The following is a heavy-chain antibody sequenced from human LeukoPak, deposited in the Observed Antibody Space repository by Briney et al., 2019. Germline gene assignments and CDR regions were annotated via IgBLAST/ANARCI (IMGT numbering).Heavy chain of an antibody. CDR3: ARDPGCRSGGNTDAFDI. CDR1: GFTVSGNY. CDR2: IYSGGST. Sequence: GGSLRLSCAASGFTVSGNYMSWVRQAPGKGLDWVSVIYSGGSTYYADSVKGRFTISRDNSKNTLYLQMNSLRAEDTAVYYCARDPGCRSGGNTDAFDIWGQGTMLTVSS. J-gene: IGHJ3*02. V-gene: IGHV3-53*01. D-gene: IGHD2-15*01.